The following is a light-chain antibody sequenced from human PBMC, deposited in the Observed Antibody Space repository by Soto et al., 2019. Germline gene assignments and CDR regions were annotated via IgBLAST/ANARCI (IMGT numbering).Light chain of an antibody. Sequence: QSALTQPASVSGSPGQSITISCTGISSDVGSYNLVSWYQQHPGKAPKLMIYEGSKRPSGISNRFSGSKSGNTASLTISGLQAEDEAYYYCCSYAGSSTFSVLFGGGTKLTVL. V-gene: IGLV2-23*03. CDR2: EGS. J-gene: IGLJ2*01. CDR1: SSDVGSYNL. CDR3: CSYAGSSTFSVL.